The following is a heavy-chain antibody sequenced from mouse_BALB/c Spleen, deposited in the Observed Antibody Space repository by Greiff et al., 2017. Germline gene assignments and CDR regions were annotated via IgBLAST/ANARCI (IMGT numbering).Heavy chain of an antibody. Sequence: QVQLQQSGAELVRPGASVTLSCKASGYTFTDCEMHWVKQTPVHGLEWIGAIDPETGGTAYNQKFKGKATLTADKSSSTAYMELRSLTSEDSAVYYGTRPRITTPFAYWGQGTLVTVSA. J-gene: IGHJ3*01. CDR3: TRPRITTPFAY. CDR1: GYTFTDCE. CDR2: IDPETGGT. V-gene: IGHV1-15*01. D-gene: IGHD2-4*01.